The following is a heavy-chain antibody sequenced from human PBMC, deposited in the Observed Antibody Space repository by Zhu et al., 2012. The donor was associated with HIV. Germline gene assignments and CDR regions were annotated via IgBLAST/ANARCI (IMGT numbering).Heavy chain of an antibody. CDR1: GGSVSSSSYY. D-gene: IGHD6-19*01. Sequence: QVQLQESGPGLVKPSETLSPTCTVSGGSVSSSSYYWSWIRQPPGKGLEWIGYNYYSGSANYNPSLKSRVTISLDTSKNQFSLTLMSVTAADTAVYYCARTPPPIAVTEYYFDFWGQGILVTVSS. J-gene: IGHJ4*02. CDR2: NYYSGSA. V-gene: IGHV4-61*01. CDR3: ARTPPPIAVTEYYFDF.